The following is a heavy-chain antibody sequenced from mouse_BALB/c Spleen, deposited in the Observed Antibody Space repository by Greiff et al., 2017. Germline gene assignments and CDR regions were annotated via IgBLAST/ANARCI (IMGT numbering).Heavy chain of an antibody. D-gene: IGHD2-4*01. CDR2: ISSGSSTI. J-gene: IGHJ4*01. CDR1: GFTFSSFG. Sequence: DVKLVESGGGLVQPGGSRKLSCAASGFTFSSFGMHWVRQAPEKGLEWVAYISSGSSTIYYADTVKGRFTISRDNPKNTLFLQMTSLRSEDTAMYYCAGGDYDGYAMDYWGQGTSVTVSS. V-gene: IGHV5-17*02. CDR3: AGGDYDGYAMDY.